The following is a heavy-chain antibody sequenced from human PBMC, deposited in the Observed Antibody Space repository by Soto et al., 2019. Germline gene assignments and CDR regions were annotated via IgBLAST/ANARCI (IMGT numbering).Heavy chain of an antibody. V-gene: IGHV4-34*01. Sequence: SETLSLTCAVYGGSFSGYYWSWIRQPPGKGLEWIGEINHSGSTNYNPSLKGRVTISVDTSKNQFSLKLSSVTAADTAVYYCARGGIQLWLKTWGQGTLVTVSS. CDR1: GGSFSGYY. CDR2: INHSGST. J-gene: IGHJ5*02. D-gene: IGHD5-18*01. CDR3: ARGGIQLWLKT.